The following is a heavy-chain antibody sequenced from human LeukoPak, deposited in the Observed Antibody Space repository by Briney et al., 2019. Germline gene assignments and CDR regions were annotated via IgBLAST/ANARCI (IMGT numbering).Heavy chain of an antibody. CDR2: INPNSGGT. J-gene: IGHJ4*02. CDR3: ARRGGYYYGY. Sequence: ASVNVTCLSTGYTFTGYYMHWVRQAPGQGLEWMGWINPNSGGTNYAQKFQGRVTMTRDTSISTAYMELSRLRSDDTAVYYCARRGGYYYGYWGQGTLVTVSS. CDR1: GYTFTGYY. D-gene: IGHD3-22*01. V-gene: IGHV1-2*02.